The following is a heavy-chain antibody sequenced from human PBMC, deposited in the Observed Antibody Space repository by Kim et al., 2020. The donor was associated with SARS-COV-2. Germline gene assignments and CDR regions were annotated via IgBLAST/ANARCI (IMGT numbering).Heavy chain of an antibody. Sequence: GESLKISCKGSGYSFTSYWISWVRQMPGKGLEWMGRIDPSDSYTNYSPSFQGHVTISADKSISTAYLQWSSLKASDTAMYYCARHSGSTDSVGANDYWGQGTLVTVSS. CDR1: GYSFTSYW. V-gene: IGHV5-10-1*01. J-gene: IGHJ4*02. CDR2: IDPSDSYT. CDR3: ARHSGSTDSVGANDY. D-gene: IGHD1-26*01.